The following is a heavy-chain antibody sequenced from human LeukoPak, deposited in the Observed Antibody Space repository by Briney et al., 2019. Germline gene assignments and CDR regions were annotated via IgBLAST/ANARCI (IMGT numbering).Heavy chain of an antibody. CDR1: GFTVSSNF. CDR2: MYSDGNT. CDR3: AKDLKSMVRGACMDA. J-gene: IGHJ6*02. V-gene: IGHV3-53*05. D-gene: IGHD3-10*01. Sequence: GGSLRLSCAASGFTVSSNFMSWVRQAPEKGLEWVSVMYSDGNTYYADSVKGRFTISSDNSKNTLFLQMNSLRAEDTAVYYCAKDLKSMVRGACMDAWGQGTTVTVSS.